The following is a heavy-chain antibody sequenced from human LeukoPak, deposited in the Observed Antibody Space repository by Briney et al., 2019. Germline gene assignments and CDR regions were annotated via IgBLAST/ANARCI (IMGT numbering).Heavy chain of an antibody. V-gene: IGHV1-18*01. CDR3: ARVRYYYDGSGYYYGVGAFDI. D-gene: IGHD3-22*01. CDR2: ISAYNGNT. J-gene: IGHJ3*02. Sequence: GASVKVSCKASGYTFTSYGISWVRQAPGQGLEWMGWISAYNGNTNYAQKLQGRVTMTTDTSTSTAYMELRSLRSDDTAVYYCARVRYYYDGSGYYYGVGAFDIWGQGTMVTVSS. CDR1: GYTFTSYG.